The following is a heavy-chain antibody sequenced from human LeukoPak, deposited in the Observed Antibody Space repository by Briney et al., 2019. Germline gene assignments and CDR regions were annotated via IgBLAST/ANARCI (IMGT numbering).Heavy chain of an antibody. V-gene: IGHV5-51*01. J-gene: IGHJ4*02. Sequence: GETLKISCKGSGYSFTSYWIGWVRQMPGKGLEWMGIIYPGDSDTRYSPSFQGQVTISADKSISTAYLQWSSLKASDTAMYYCARRSEPGIAAAGPVGWGQGTLVTVSS. CDR1: GYSFTSYW. CDR3: ARRSEPGIAAAGPVG. CDR2: IYPGDSDT. D-gene: IGHD6-13*01.